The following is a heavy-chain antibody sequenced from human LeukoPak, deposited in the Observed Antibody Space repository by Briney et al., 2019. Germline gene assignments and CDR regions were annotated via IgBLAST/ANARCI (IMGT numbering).Heavy chain of an antibody. V-gene: IGHV3-30*02. D-gene: IGHD2-2*01. J-gene: IGHJ4*02. CDR2: IRYDGSNK. CDR1: GFSISKYA. Sequence: GGSLRLSCAASGFSISKYAMHWVRQAPGKGLEWVAFIRYDGSNKYYADSVKGRFTISRDNSKNTLYLQMNSLRAEDTAVYYCAKFNRQYCSSTGCYGGFDYWGQGTLVTVSS. CDR3: AKFNRQYCSSTGCYGGFDY.